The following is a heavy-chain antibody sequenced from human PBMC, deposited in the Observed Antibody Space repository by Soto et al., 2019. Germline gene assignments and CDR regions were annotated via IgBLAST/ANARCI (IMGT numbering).Heavy chain of an antibody. CDR1: GYTFTSYD. CDR2: MNPNSGNT. CDR3: ARGVTIFGVVTYYYYYYMDD. V-gene: IGHV1-8*01. D-gene: IGHD3-3*01. J-gene: IGHJ6*03. Sequence: QVQLVQSGAEVKKPGASVKVSCKASGYTFTSYDINWVRQATGQGLEWMGWMNPNSGNTGYAQKFQGRVTMTRNTSISTAYMELSSRRSEDTAVYYCARGVTIFGVVTYYYYYYMDDWGKGTTVTVSS.